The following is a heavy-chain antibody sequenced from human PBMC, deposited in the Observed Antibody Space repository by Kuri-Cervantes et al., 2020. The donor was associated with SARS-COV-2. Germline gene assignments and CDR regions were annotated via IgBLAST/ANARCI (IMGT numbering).Heavy chain of an antibody. V-gene: IGHV4-34*01. Sequence: GSLRLSCAVYGGSFSGYYWSWIRQPPGKGLEWIGEINHSGSTNYNPSLKSRVTISVDTSKNQFSLKLSSVTAADTAVYYCARSVPSYYDILTDWGQGTLVTVSS. CDR1: GGSFSGYY. CDR3: ARSVPSYYDILTD. J-gene: IGHJ4*02. D-gene: IGHD3-9*01. CDR2: INHSGST.